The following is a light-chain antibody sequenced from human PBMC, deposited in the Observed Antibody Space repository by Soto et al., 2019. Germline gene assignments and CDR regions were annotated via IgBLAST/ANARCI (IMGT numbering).Light chain of an antibody. V-gene: IGLV2-14*01. CDR1: SSEFGAYNY. J-gene: IGLJ1*01. CDR2: DVT. Sequence: QSVLTQPASVSGSPGQSITISCAGTSSEFGAYNYVAWYQQHPGKAPKLIVYDVTNRPSGVSNRFSGSKSGNTASLTISGLQAEDEADYYCSSFTSRSTPFVFGTGTKVTVL. CDR3: SSFTSRSTPFV.